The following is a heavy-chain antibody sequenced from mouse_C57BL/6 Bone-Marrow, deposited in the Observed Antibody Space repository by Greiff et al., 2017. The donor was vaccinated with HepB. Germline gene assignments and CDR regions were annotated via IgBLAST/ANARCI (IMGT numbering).Heavy chain of an antibody. CDR2: INPNNGGT. CDR3: ARPSLYYYGSSFHY. CDR1: GYTFTDYY. Sequence: VQLKHSGPELVKPGASVKISCKASGYTFTDYYMNWVKQSHGKSLEWIGDINPNNGGTSYNQKFKGKATLTVDKSSSTAYMELRSLTSEDSAVYYCARPSLYYYGSSFHYWGQGTSVTVSS. V-gene: IGHV1-26*01. J-gene: IGHJ4*01. D-gene: IGHD1-1*01.